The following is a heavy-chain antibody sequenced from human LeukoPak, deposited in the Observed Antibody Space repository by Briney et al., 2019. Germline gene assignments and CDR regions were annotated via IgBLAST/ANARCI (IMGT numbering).Heavy chain of an antibody. Sequence: PSETLSLTCTVSGGSISSYYWSWIRQPPGRGLEWIGYIYYSGSTNYSPSLKSRVTISVDTSKNQFSLKLSSVTAADTAVYYCARCITGTPNWFDPWGQGTLVTVSS. CDR1: GGSISSYY. D-gene: IGHD1-20*01. J-gene: IGHJ5*02. CDR2: IYYSGST. CDR3: ARCITGTPNWFDP. V-gene: IGHV4-59*01.